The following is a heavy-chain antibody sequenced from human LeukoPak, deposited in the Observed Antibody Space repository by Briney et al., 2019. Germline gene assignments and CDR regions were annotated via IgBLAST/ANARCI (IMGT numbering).Heavy chain of an antibody. CDR2: VNPSDGTT. J-gene: IGHJ4*02. CDR1: GYTFTSYY. D-gene: IGHD2-15*01. CDR3: TREGREYCGGGSCYTLDY. V-gene: IGHV1-46*01. Sequence: ASVKVSCKASGYTFTSYYMHWVRQAPGQGLEWMGIVNPSDGTTRYAQKFQGRVTMTRDTSTTTVYMELSSLRSEDTAVYYCTREGREYCGGGSCYTLDYWGQGTLVTVSS.